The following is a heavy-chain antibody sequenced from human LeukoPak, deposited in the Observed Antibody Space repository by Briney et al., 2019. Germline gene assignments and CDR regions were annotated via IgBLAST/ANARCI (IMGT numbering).Heavy chain of an antibody. CDR2: IIPIFGTA. CDR1: GGTFNSYA. CDR3: ARTPTYGGWFDP. Sequence: ASVKVSCKASGGTFNSYAISWVRQAPGQGLEWMGGIIPIFGTANYAQKFQGRVTITTDESTSTAYMELSSLRSEDTAVYYCARTPTYGGWFDPWGQGTLVTVSS. V-gene: IGHV1-69*05. D-gene: IGHD4-17*01. J-gene: IGHJ5*02.